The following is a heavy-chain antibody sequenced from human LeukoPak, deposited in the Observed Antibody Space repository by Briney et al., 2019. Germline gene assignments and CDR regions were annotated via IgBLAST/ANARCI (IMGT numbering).Heavy chain of an antibody. CDR1: GYTFTGYY. Sequence: GASVKVSCKASGYTFTGYYLHWVRQAPGQGLEWMGWINPKSGGTNYAQKFQGRVTMTRDTSISTAYMELSRLRSDDTAVYYCARVQDYGDYPDYWGQGTLVTVSS. CDR2: INPKSGGT. CDR3: ARVQDYGDYPDY. V-gene: IGHV1-2*02. J-gene: IGHJ4*02. D-gene: IGHD4-17*01.